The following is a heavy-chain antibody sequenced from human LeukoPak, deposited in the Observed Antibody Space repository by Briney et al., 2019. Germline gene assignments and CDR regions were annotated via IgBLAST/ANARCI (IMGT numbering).Heavy chain of an antibody. J-gene: IGHJ3*02. Sequence: GGSLRLSCAASGFFFSNYWMSWVRQAQGKGLEWVANINLDGNGRFYVDSVKGRFTISRDNNKKSVYLQMNSLRAEDTAVYYCARDTDDFQGLDIWGQGTRVTVSS. CDR1: GFFFSNYW. CDR3: ARDTDDFQGLDI. CDR2: INLDGNGR. D-gene: IGHD3-3*01. V-gene: IGHV3-7*01.